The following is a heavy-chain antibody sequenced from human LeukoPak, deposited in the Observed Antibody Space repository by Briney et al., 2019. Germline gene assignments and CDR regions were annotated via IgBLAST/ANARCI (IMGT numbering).Heavy chain of an antibody. Sequence: ASVKVSCKASGYTFTSYYMHWVRQAPGQGLEWMGIINPSGGSTSYAQKFQGRVTMTRDTSTSTVYMELSSLRSEDTAVYYCAREGRIVVVPAPILYYGMDVWGQGTTVTVSS. CDR1: GYTFTSYY. CDR3: AREGRIVVVPAPILYYGMDV. J-gene: IGHJ6*02. D-gene: IGHD2-2*01. CDR2: INPSGGST. V-gene: IGHV1-46*01.